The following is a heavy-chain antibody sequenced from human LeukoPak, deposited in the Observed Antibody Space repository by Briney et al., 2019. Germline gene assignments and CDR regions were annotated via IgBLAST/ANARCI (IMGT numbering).Heavy chain of an antibody. D-gene: IGHD3-10*01. J-gene: IGHJ6*02. CDR3: ARDRGAADTYYYYGMDV. Sequence: ASVKVSCKASGYTFTSYYMHWVRQAPGQGLEWMGIINPSGGSTSYAQKFQGRVTMTRDTSTSTVYMELSSLRSEDTAVYYCARDRGAADTYYYYGMDVWGQGTTVTVSS. CDR2: INPSGGST. CDR1: GYTFTSYY. V-gene: IGHV1-46*01.